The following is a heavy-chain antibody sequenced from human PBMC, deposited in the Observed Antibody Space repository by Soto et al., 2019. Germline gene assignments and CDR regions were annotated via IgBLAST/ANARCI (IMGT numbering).Heavy chain of an antibody. D-gene: IGHD6-13*01. V-gene: IGHV4-59*01. CDR3: ARAARSSSWYYYYYGMDV. J-gene: IGHJ6*02. CDR1: GGSISSYY. CDR2: IYYSGST. Sequence: SETLSLTCTVSGGSISSYYWSWIRQPPGKGLEWIGYIYYSGSTNYNPSLKSRVTISVDTSKNQFSLKLSSVTAADTAVYYCARAARSSSWYYYYYGMDVWGQGTTVTVSS.